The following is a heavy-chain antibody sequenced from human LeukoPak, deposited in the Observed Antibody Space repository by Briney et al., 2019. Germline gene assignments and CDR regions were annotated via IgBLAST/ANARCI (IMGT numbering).Heavy chain of an antibody. Sequence: GGSLRLSCAASGFTFSDYYMSWIRQAPGKGLEWVSYISSSGSTIYYADSVKGRFTISRDNAKNSLYLQMNSPRAEDTAVYYCARVKYYYDSSGYFRFYFDYWGQGTLVTVSS. J-gene: IGHJ4*02. D-gene: IGHD3-22*01. CDR3: ARVKYYYDSSGYFRFYFDY. CDR2: ISSSGSTI. V-gene: IGHV3-11*01. CDR1: GFTFSDYY.